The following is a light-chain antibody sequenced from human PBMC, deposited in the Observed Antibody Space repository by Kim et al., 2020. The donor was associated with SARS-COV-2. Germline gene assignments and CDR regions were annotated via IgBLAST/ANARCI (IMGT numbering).Light chain of an antibody. CDR3: QKYNSVPLT. CDR2: GAS. V-gene: IGKV1-27*01. CDR1: RGISNY. J-gene: IGKJ4*01. Sequence: SVSVGDRVTITCRASRGISNYLAWYQQKAGEIPKLLIYGASTLQSGVPSRFSGSGSGTDFTLTISSLQPEDVATYYCQKYNSVPLTFGGGTKLEIK.